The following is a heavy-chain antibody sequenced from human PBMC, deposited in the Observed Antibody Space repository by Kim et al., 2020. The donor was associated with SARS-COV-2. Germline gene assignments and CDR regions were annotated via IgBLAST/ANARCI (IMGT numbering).Heavy chain of an antibody. V-gene: IGHV4-4*07. D-gene: IGHD3-16*02. CDR1: GDSLSSDY. CDR3: ASALGH. J-gene: IGHJ4*02. Sequence: SETLSLICTVSGDSLSSDYWSWNRQPAGKGLEWIGRIYTSGRTNYNHSLQSRVTMSVDMSKNQFSLKLSSVTAADTAVYYCASALGHWGQENLVSVFS. CDR2: IYTSGRT.